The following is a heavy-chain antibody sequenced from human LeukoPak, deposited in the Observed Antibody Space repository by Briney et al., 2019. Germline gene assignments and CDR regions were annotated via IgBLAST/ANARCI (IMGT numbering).Heavy chain of an antibody. J-gene: IGHJ4*02. Sequence: GGSLRLSCAASAFTFNNYEMNWIRQAPGKGLEWVSYISGSGLSIYYADSVKGRFTISRDNAKNSLYLQMNSLRAEDTAVYYCARSSGELVGYAPWELMPPFDYWGQGTLVTVSS. CDR3: ARSSGELVGYAPWELMPPFDY. V-gene: IGHV3-48*03. D-gene: IGHD2-8*01. CDR2: ISGSGLSI. CDR1: AFTFNNYE.